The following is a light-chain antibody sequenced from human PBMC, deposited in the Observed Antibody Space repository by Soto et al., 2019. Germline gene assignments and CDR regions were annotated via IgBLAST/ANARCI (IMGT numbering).Light chain of an antibody. CDR2: DAS. Sequence: DIQMTQSPPSVSASIGYRVTITCRASQSLSSSLAWYQQKPGKAPKLLIYDASSLERGVPSRFSGSGSGTEFTLTISSLQPDDFATYYCQQYDSYSRTFGQGTKVDIK. V-gene: IGKV1-5*01. CDR3: QQYDSYSRT. CDR1: QSLSSS. J-gene: IGKJ1*01.